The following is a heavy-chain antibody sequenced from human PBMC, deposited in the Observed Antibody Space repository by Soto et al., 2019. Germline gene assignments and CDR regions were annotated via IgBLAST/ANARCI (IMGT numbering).Heavy chain of an antibody. J-gene: IGHJ4*02. V-gene: IGHV3-33*01. CDR3: ARDGDVNTGFGKDY. Sequence: QVQLVESGGGVVQPGRSLRLSCAASGFTFSNYGMHWVRQAPGKGLEWVSFIWYDGGNKYYAESVKGRFTISRDNSKNTLFLQMNSLRAEVTAVYYCARDGDVNTGFGKDYWGQGTLVTVSS. CDR1: GFTFSNYG. D-gene: IGHD3-16*01. CDR2: IWYDGGNK.